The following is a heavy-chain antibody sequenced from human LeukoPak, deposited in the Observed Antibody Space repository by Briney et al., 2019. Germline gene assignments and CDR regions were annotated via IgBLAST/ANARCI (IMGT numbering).Heavy chain of an antibody. CDR3: ARGAWQLVRSHSFDY. J-gene: IGHJ4*02. Sequence: GASVKVSCKASGYTFTSYAMHWVRQAPGQRLEWMGWINAGNGNTKYSQKFQGRVTITRDTSASTAYMELSSLRSEDTAVYYCARGAWQLVRSHSFDYWGQGTLVTVSS. CDR2: INAGNGNT. CDR1: GYTFTSYA. V-gene: IGHV1-3*01. D-gene: IGHD6-13*01.